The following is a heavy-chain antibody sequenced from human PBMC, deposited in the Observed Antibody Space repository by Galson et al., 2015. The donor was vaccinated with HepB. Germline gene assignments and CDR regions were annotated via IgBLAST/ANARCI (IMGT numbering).Heavy chain of an antibody. CDR1: GFTFSSYG. CDR3: AKVVDYYHYMDV. CDR2: ISYDGSNK. J-gene: IGHJ6*03. V-gene: IGHV3-30*18. Sequence: LRLSCAASGFTFSSYGMHWVRQAPGKGLEWVAVISYDGSNKYYADSVKGRFTISRDNSKNTPYLQMNSLRAEDTAVYYCAKVVDYYHYMDVWGKGTTVTVSS.